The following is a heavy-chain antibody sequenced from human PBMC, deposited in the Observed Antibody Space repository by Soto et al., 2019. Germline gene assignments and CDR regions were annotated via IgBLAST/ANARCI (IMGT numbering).Heavy chain of an antibody. V-gene: IGHV1-69*06. Sequence: QVQLVQSGAEVKQPGSSVKVSCKASGGTFSSYSITWVRQAPGQGLEWMGGIIPIFGTPTYAQKFQGRVTIAADRSTSKVHIELSSLKSEDTAVYYCASPRDSGAYFRSVFSYWGQGTLVTVSS. J-gene: IGHJ4*02. D-gene: IGHD1-26*01. CDR3: ASPRDSGAYFRSVFSY. CDR1: GGTFSSYS. CDR2: IIPIFGTP.